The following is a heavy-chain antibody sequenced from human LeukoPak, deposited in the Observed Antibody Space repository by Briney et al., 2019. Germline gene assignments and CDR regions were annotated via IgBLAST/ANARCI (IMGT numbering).Heavy chain of an antibody. V-gene: IGHV4-34*01. Sequence: PSETLSLTCAVYGGSFSGYYWSWIRQPPGKGLEWIGEINHSGSTNYNPSLKSRVTISVDTSKNQFSLKLSSVTAADTAVYYCARRSGHYDSGGYYLWGQGTLVTVSS. J-gene: IGHJ4*02. CDR3: ARRSGHYDSGGYYL. D-gene: IGHD3-22*01. CDR1: GGSFSGYY. CDR2: INHSGST.